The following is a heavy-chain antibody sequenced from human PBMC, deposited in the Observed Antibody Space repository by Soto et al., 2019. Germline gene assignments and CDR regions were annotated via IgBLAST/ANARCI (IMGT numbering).Heavy chain of an antibody. CDR2: ISGSGGST. Sequence: GGSLRLSCAASGFTFSSYAMSWVRQAPGKGLEWVSAISGSGGSTYYADSVKGRFTISRDNSKNTLYLQMNSLRAEDTAVYYCAKPGRDIVVVVAATRDWGQGTLVTVSS. D-gene: IGHD2-15*01. CDR3: AKPGRDIVVVVAATRD. CDR1: GFTFSSYA. V-gene: IGHV3-23*01. J-gene: IGHJ4*02.